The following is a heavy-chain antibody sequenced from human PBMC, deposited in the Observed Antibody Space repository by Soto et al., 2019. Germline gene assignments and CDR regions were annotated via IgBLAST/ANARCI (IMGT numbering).Heavy chain of an antibody. J-gene: IGHJ5*02. CDR2: ISGSGGST. CDR3: AKILYSGGSNVLDP. CDR1: GFTFSSYD. Sequence: EVQLLESGGGLVQPGGSLRLSCAASGFTFSSYDMNWVRQAPGKGLEWVSYISGSGGSTFYGDSVKGRFTISRDTSKNTLYLQMNSLRAEDMAIYYCAKILYSGGSNVLDPWGQGTLVTVSS. D-gene: IGHD6-19*01. V-gene: IGHV3-23*01.